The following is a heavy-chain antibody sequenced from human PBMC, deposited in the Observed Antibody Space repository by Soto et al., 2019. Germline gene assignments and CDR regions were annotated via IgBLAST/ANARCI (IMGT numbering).Heavy chain of an antibody. CDR3: ARAADGYRSGWYVGYFDY. Sequence: QVQLVQSGGEVRKPGASVKVSCKASGYTFTSYGVSWVRQAPGQGLEWMGWIRAYTGYTNYAQKFQGRVTITTDTVTSTAYMELRSLISDDTAVYYCARAADGYRSGWYVGYFDYWGQGTLVTVST. V-gene: IGHV1-18*04. CDR2: IRAYTGYT. J-gene: IGHJ4*02. CDR1: GYTFTSYG. D-gene: IGHD6-19*01.